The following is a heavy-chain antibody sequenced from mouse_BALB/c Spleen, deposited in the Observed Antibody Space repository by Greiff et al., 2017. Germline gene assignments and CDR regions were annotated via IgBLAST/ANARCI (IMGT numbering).Heavy chain of an antibody. J-gene: IGHJ2*01. CDR3: TPLGFDY. CDR1: GFTFSNYW. CDR2: IRLKSNNYAT. D-gene: IGHD3-3*01. Sequence: EVKLMESGGGLVQPGGSMKLSCVASGFTFSNYWMNWVRQSPEKGLEWVAEIRLKSNNYATHYAESVKGRFTISRDDSKSSVYLQMNNLRAEDTGIYYCTPLGFDYWGQGTTLTVSS. V-gene: IGHV6-6*02.